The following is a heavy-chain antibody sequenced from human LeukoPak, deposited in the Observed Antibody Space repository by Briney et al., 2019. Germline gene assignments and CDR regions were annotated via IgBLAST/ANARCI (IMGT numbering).Heavy chain of an antibody. Sequence: SGGSLRLSCAASGFTFSSYGMSWVRQAPGKGLEWVSAISGSGVSTYYADSVKGRFTISRDNSKNTLYLQMNSLRAEDTAVYYCAKEPYYGGNSGQLNWFDPWGQGTLVTVSS. CDR2: ISGSGVST. V-gene: IGHV3-23*01. J-gene: IGHJ5*02. CDR1: GFTFSSYG. D-gene: IGHD4-23*01. CDR3: AKEPYYGGNSGQLNWFDP.